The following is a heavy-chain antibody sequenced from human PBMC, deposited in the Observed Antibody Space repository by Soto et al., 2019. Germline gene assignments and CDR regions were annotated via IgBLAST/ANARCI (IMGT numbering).Heavy chain of an antibody. CDR1: GYTFTGYY. J-gene: IGHJ6*02. V-gene: IGHV1-2*02. CDR2: INPNSGGT. D-gene: IGHD1-26*01. Sequence: ASVKVSCKASGYTFTGYYMHWVRQAPGQGLEWMGWINPNSGGTNYAQKFQGRVTMTRDTSIRTAYMELSRLRSDDTAVYYCARETGATRHYYYGMDAWGQGTTVTVSS. CDR3: ARETGATRHYYYGMDA.